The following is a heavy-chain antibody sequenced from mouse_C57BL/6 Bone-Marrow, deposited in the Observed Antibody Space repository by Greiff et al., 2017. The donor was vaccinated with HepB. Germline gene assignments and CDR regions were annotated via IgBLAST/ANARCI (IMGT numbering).Heavy chain of an antibody. CDR1: GYTFTSYW. V-gene: IGHV1-50*01. CDR3: ARWRGY. Sequence: QVQLQQPGAELVKPGASVKLSCKASGYTFTSYWMQWVKQRPGQGLEWIGEIDPSDSYTNYNQKFKGKATLTVDTSSSTAYMQLSSLTSEDSAVYYCARWRGYWGQGTTLTVSS. CDR2: IDPSDSYT. J-gene: IGHJ2*01.